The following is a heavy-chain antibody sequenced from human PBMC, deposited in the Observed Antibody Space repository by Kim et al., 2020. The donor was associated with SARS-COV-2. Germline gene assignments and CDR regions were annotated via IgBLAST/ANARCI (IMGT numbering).Heavy chain of an antibody. CDR3: ARXDXXGXXDY. CDR1: GDSITSGGYY. J-gene: IGHJ4*01. V-gene: IGHV4-31*03. Sequence: SETLSLTCTVSGDSITSGGYYWNWIRQQPGKGLEWIGSIYYGGNTHYIPSLKSRLTISVDTSKNHFSLNLNSATAADTAVYYCARXDXXGXXDYWGXGILXXVS. CDR2: IYYGGNT.